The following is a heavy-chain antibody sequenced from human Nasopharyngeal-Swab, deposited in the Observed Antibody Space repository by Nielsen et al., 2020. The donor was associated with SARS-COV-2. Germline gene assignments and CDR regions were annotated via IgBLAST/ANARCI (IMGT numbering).Heavy chain of an antibody. CDR1: GFTFGDYA. J-gene: IGHJ4*02. CDR3: TRDLYCSSTSRTWKGVDY. V-gene: IGHV3-49*03. D-gene: IGHD2-2*01. CDR2: IRSKAYGGTT. Sequence: GGSLRLFCTASGFTFGDYAMSWFRQAPGKGLEWVGFIRSKAYGGTTEYAASVKGRFTISRDDSKSIAYLQMNSLKTEDTAVYYCTRDLYCSSTSRTWKGVDYWGQGTLVTVSS.